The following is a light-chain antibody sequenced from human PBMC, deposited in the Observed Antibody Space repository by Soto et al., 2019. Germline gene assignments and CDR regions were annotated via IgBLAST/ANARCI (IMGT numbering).Light chain of an antibody. CDR3: HQFGYSPRT. J-gene: IGKJ1*01. V-gene: IGKV3-20*01. Sequence: EIVLTQSPGTLSWSPGETATFSCRASQTVTSDNLAWFQQRPGQAPRLLIFATSRRATDIPDRFSGSGSGTDFTLAIRRLEPEDFAVYYCHQFGYSPRTFGQGTKVE. CDR2: ATS. CDR1: QTVTSDN.